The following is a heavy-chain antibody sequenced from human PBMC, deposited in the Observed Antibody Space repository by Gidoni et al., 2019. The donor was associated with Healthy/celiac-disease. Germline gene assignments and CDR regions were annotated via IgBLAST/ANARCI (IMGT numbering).Heavy chain of an antibody. J-gene: IGHJ4*02. V-gene: IGHV1-46*01. Sequence: QVQLVQSGAEVKKPGASVQVSCKASGYTFTSYYMHWVRQAPGQGLEWMGIINPSGGSTSYAKKFQGRVTMTRDTSTSTVYRELSSLRSEDTAVYYCARDHGYNFWDPRYYFDYWGQGTLVTVSS. D-gene: IGHD5-12*01. CDR1: GYTFTSYY. CDR3: ARDHGYNFWDPRYYFDY. CDR2: INPSGGST.